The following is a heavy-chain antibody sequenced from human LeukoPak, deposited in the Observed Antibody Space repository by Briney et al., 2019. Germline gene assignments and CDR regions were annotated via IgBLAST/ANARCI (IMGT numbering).Heavy chain of an antibody. CDR3: ARYSSSSGGASYYLDY. D-gene: IGHD6-6*01. CDR1: GFTLRNYW. CDR2: ISGDGSVT. Sequence: GGSLRLSCAASGFTLRNYWMHWVRQVPGKRLVWVSRISGDGSVTNYADSVKGRFIISRDNAKNTLFLQINSLRAEDTAVYYCARYSSSSGGASYYLDYWGHGTLVTVSS. J-gene: IGHJ4*01. V-gene: IGHV3-74*01.